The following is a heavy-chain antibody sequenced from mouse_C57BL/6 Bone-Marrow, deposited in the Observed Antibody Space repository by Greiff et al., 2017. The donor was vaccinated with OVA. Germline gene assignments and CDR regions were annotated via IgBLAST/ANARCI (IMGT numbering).Heavy chain of an antibody. CDR2: IDPENGDT. Sequence: VQLQQSGAELVRPGASVKLSCTASGFNIKDDYMHWVKQRPEQGLEWIGWIDPENGDTEYASKFQGKATITADTSSNTAYLQLSSLTSEDTAVYYCTGYEYGASWFAYWGQGTLVTVSA. CDR3: TGYEYGASWFAY. V-gene: IGHV14-4*01. D-gene: IGHD2-4*01. CDR1: GFNIKDDY. J-gene: IGHJ3*01.